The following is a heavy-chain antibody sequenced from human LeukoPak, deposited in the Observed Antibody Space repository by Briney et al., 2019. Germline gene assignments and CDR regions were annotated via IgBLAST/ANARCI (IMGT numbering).Heavy chain of an antibody. V-gene: IGHV3-30*04. J-gene: IGHJ4*02. CDR2: ISYDGSNK. Sequence: GGSLRLSCAASGFTFSSYAIHWVRQAPGKGLEWVAVISYDGSNKYYADSVKGRFTIPRDNSKNTLYLQMNSLRAEDTAVYYCAKVGHPLLWSFDYWGQGTLVTVSS. CDR1: GFTFSSYA. D-gene: IGHD3-10*01. CDR3: AKVGHPLLWSFDY.